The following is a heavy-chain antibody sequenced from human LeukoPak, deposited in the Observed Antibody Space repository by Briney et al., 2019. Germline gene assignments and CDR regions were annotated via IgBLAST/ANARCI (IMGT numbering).Heavy chain of an antibody. V-gene: IGHV3-48*03. CDR2: ISSSGSTI. CDR1: GFTFSSYE. J-gene: IGHJ4*02. D-gene: IGHD3-10*01. Sequence: GGSLRLSCAASGFTFSSYEMNWVRQAPGKGLEWVSYISSSGSTIYYADSVKGRFTISRDNAKNSLYLQMNSLRAEDTAVYYCARDTGDGVTPSFDYWGQGTLVTVSS. CDR3: ARDTGDGVTPSFDY.